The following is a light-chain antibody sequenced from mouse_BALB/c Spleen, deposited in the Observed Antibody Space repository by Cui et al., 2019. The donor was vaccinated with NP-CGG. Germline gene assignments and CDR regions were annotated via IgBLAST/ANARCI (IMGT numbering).Light chain of an antibody. J-gene: IGLJ1*01. CDR1: TGAVTTSNY. V-gene: IGLV1*01. Sequence: QAVVTPESVLTTPPGETVTLTCRSSTGAVTTSNYANWVQEKPDHLFTGLIGGTNNRAPGVPARFSGSLIGDKAALTITGAQTEDEAIYFCALWYSNHWVFGGGTKLTVL. CDR3: ALWYSNHWV. CDR2: GTN.